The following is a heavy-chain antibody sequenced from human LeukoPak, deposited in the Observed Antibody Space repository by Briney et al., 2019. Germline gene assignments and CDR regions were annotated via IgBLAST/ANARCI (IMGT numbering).Heavy chain of an antibody. J-gene: IGHJ4*02. V-gene: IGHV3-7*01. CDR1: GFTFSSYW. CDR2: IKQDGSEK. Sequence: PGGSLRLSCAASGFTFSSYWMSWVRQAPGKGLEWVANIKQDGSEKYYVDSVEGRFTISRDNAKNSLYLQMNSLRAEDTAVYYCARDSISDYGDYDYWGQGTLVTVSS. CDR3: ARDSISDYGDYDY. D-gene: IGHD4-17*01.